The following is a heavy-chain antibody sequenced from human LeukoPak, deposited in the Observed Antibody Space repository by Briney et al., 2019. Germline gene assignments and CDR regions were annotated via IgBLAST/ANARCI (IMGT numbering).Heavy chain of an antibody. CDR3: ARSYRYSNHLDY. J-gene: IGHJ4*02. CDR2: INHSGST. V-gene: IGHV4-34*01. CDR1: GGSFSGYY. Sequence: SETLSLTCAVYGGSFSGYYWSWIRQPPGKGLEWIGEINHSGSTNYNPSLKSRVTISVDTSKNQFSLKLSSVTAADTAVYYCARSYRYSNHLDYWGQGTLVTVSS. D-gene: IGHD4-11*01.